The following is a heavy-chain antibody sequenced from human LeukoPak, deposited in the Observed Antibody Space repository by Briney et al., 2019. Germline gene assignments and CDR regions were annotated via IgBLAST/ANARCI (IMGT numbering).Heavy chain of an antibody. Sequence: GGSLRLSCTASGFTFGDYAMSWFRQAPGKGLEWVGFIRSKAYGGTTEYAASVKGRFTISRDDSKSIAYLQMNSLKTEDTAVYYCTAGYCSSTSCYEVGYWGQGTLVTVSS. J-gene: IGHJ4*02. D-gene: IGHD2-2*01. CDR3: TAGYCSSTSCYEVGY. V-gene: IGHV3-49*03. CDR1: GFTFGDYA. CDR2: IRSKAYGGTT.